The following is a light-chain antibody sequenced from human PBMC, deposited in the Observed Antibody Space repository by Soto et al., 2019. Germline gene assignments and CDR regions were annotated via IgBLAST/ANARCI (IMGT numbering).Light chain of an antibody. CDR1: QSVSSSY. Sequence: EIVFTQSPGTLSLSPGERATLSCRASQSVSSSYLAWYQQKPGQAPRLLIYGASSRATGIPDRFSGSGSGTDFTLTISRLKPEDFAVYFCQQYDKSPPITFGQGTRLEIK. CDR3: QQYDKSPPIT. V-gene: IGKV3-20*01. J-gene: IGKJ5*01. CDR2: GAS.